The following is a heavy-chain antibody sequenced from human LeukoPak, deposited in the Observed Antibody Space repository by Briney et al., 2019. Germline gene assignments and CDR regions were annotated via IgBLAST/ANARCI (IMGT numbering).Heavy chain of an antibody. Sequence: WGSLRLSCAASGFTFSSDAMSWVRQAPGKGLEWVSAISGSGGSTYYADSVKGRFTISIDNSKNTLYLHMNSLRAEDTAVSYCASVLDVRVPAAILDYWGQGTLVTVSS. CDR3: ASVLDVRVPAAILDY. J-gene: IGHJ4*02. CDR1: GFTFSSDA. V-gene: IGHV3-23*01. D-gene: IGHD2-2*02. CDR2: ISGSGGST.